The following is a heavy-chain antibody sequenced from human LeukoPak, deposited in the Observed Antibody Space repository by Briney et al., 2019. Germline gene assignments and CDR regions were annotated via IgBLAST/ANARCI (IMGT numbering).Heavy chain of an antibody. Sequence: PSQTLSLTCTVSGGSISIRGYYWSWIRHHPGKGLEWIGYIYYSGSTYYNPSLKSRVTISVDTSKNQFSLRLSSVTAADTAVYYCARGLSSSWYSYWGQGTLVTVSS. V-gene: IGHV4-31*03. CDR2: IYYSGST. CDR1: GGSISIRGYY. D-gene: IGHD6-13*01. CDR3: ARGLSSSWYSY. J-gene: IGHJ4*02.